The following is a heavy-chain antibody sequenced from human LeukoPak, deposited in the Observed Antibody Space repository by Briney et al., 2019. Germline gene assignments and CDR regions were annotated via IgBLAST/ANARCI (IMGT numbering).Heavy chain of an antibody. CDR2: INPNNGDT. V-gene: IGHV1-2*02. CDR1: GYTFTGYY. Sequence: ASVKVSFKASGYTFTGYYIHWVRQPHGQGPEWVGWINPNNGDTNYAQKFQNRVTMTSDTSISTAYMELRRQRSDDTAVFYCARIAGHTLVRARDSWFDPWGQGTLVTVSP. CDR3: ARIAGHTLVRARDSWFDP. J-gene: IGHJ5*02. D-gene: IGHD3-10*01.